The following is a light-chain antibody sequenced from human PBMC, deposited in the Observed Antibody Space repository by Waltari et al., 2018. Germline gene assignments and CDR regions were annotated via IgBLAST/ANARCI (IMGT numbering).Light chain of an antibody. CDR3: QQYHIYWT. CDR2: EAS. CDR1: QSIRGR. Sequence: DIQMTQSPSTLSASVGDRVPIPCRASQSIRGRLAWLQQKPGKAPKLLISEASTLENGVPLRFSGSASGTEFTLTISSLQPDDFATYYCQQYHIYWTFGQGTKVEIK. V-gene: IGKV1-5*03. J-gene: IGKJ1*01.